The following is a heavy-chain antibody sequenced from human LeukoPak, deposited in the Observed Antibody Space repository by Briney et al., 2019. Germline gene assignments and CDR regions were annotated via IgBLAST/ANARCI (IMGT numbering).Heavy chain of an antibody. Sequence: GASVKVSCKASGYTFPSYDINWVRQAPGQGLEWMGWMNPNSGNTGYAQKFKGRVTITRNTSISTAYMELSSLRSEDTAVYYCARGLVGYCTNGVCYNPYNWFDPWGQGTLVTVSS. D-gene: IGHD2-8*01. V-gene: IGHV1-8*03. CDR1: GYTFPSYD. J-gene: IGHJ5*02. CDR2: MNPNSGNT. CDR3: ARGLVGYCTNGVCYNPYNWFDP.